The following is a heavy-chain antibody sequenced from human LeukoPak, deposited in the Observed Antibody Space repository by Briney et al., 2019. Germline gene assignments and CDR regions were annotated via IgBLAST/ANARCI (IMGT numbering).Heavy chain of an antibody. J-gene: IGHJ3*02. CDR1: GFTFTSHA. Sequence: GGSLRLSCAASGFTFTSHAMNWVRQAPGKGLEWVSSISSSSSYIYYADSVKGRFTISRDNAKNSLYLQMNSLRAEDAAVYYCARALYGTDDAFDIWGQGTMVTVSS. CDR3: ARALYGTDDAFDI. CDR2: ISSSSSYI. D-gene: IGHD4-17*01. V-gene: IGHV3-21*01.